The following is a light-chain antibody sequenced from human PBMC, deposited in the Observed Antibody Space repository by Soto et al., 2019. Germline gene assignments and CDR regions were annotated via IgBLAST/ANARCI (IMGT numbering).Light chain of an antibody. Sequence: EIVLTQSPGTLSLSPGERATLSCRASQSVSSSYVAWYQQKPGQAPRLLIDGASSRATGIPERFSGSGSGTDSTLTISRLEPEDVAVYYCQQYGSSPHTFGQGTRLEIK. J-gene: IGKJ5*01. CDR2: GAS. CDR1: QSVSSSY. V-gene: IGKV3-20*01. CDR3: QQYGSSPHT.